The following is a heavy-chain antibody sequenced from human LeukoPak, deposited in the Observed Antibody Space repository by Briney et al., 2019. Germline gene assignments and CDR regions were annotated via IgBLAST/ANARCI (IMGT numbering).Heavy chain of an antibody. CDR2: INPDESRR. CDR1: GFSFSGNW. D-gene: IGHD1-7*01. J-gene: IGHJ4*02. Sequence: PGGTLTLSCEASGFSFSGNWMSGVRQAPGKGLEWVASINPDESRRMYVDSVKGRFIVSRDNTKRSLYLQMNSLGAEDTAMYYCAKLLGTGTAYDSWGQGTRVTVS. CDR3: AKLLGTGTAYDS. V-gene: IGHV3-7*01.